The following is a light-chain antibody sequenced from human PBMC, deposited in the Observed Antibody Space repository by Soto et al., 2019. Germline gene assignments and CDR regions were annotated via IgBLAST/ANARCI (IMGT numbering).Light chain of an antibody. CDR3: QQSYSAPWT. CDR1: QTITSF. V-gene: IGKV1-39*01. CDR2: ATS. J-gene: IGKJ1*01. Sequence: IQMTQSPSSLSASVGDRVTITCRASQTITSFLNWYQQRPGKAPKLLIYATSSLQSGVPSRFSGSRSGTDFSLTIISLQPEDFATYFCQQSYSAPWTFGQGTKV.